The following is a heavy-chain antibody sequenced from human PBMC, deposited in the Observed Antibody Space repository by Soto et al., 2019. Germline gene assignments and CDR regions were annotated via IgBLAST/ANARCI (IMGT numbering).Heavy chain of an antibody. Sequence: PSETLSLTCTVSGGSIRSYYWTWIRQPPGKGLEWLGYIFYSGSTFYNPSLKSRVTISIHTSKSQFSLQLTSVTAADTAVYYCARAAEDTAMVDSWGQGTLGTVSS. D-gene: IGHD5-18*01. CDR1: GGSIRSYY. J-gene: IGHJ4*02. CDR3: ARAAEDTAMVDS. CDR2: IFYSGST. V-gene: IGHV4-59*01.